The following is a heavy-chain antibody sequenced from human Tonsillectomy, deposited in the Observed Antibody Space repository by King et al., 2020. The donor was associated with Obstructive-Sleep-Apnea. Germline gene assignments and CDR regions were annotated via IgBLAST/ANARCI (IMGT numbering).Heavy chain of an antibody. D-gene: IGHD5-18*01. J-gene: IGHJ4*02. V-gene: IGHV5-10-1*01. CDR3: ARHSYPTIPGYYVDTAMVNFDY. CDR1: GYSFTSYW. Sequence: QLVQSGAEVKKPGESLRISCKGSGYSFTSYWISWVRQMPGKGLEWMGRIDPSDSYTNYSPSFQGHVTIPADKSISTAYLQWSSLKASDTAMYYCARHSYPTIPGYYVDTAMVNFDYWGQGTLVTVSS. CDR2: IDPSDSYT.